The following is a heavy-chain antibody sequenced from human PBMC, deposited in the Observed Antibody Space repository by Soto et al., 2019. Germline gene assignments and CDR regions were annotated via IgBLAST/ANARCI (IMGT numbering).Heavy chain of an antibody. D-gene: IGHD3-22*01. V-gene: IGHV3-23*01. J-gene: IGHJ6*02. CDR1: GFIFSSCA. CDR2: IGGSGGST. Sequence: GGSLRLSCAASGFIFSSCAMSWVRQAPGKGLEWVSGIGGSGGSTYYADSVKGRFTISRDNSKNTLYLQMNSLRAEDTAVYYCAKDITHFDSSGYYSFSYYFAMDVWGQGATVTVSS. CDR3: AKDITHFDSSGYYSFSYYFAMDV.